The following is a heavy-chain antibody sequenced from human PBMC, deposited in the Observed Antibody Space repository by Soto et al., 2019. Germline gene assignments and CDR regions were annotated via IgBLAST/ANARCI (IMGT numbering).Heavy chain of an antibody. CDR2: IAGEGIST. Sequence: EVQLVKSGGGLVQPGGSLRLSCAASGFTFSRYWMHWVRQAPGKGLVWVSRIAGEGISTNYADSVKGRFTASRDNAKNTVYLEMSSLRAEDTAVYYCIRDLRSGDFWGQGTLVTVSS. J-gene: IGHJ4*02. CDR3: IRDLRSGDF. D-gene: IGHD6-19*01. V-gene: IGHV3-74*01. CDR1: GFTFSRYW.